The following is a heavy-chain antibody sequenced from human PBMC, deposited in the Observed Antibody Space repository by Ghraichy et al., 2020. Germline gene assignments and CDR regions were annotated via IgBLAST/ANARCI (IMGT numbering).Heavy chain of an antibody. Sequence: GGSLRLSCAASGFTFSSYSMNWVRQAPGKGLEWVSSISSSSSYIYYADSVKGRFTISRDNAKNSLYLQMNSLRAEDTAVYYCARLYSSGWYDTYFDYWGQGTLVTVSS. D-gene: IGHD6-19*01. J-gene: IGHJ4*02. CDR1: GFTFSSYS. CDR2: ISSSSSYI. V-gene: IGHV3-21*01. CDR3: ARLYSSGWYDTYFDY.